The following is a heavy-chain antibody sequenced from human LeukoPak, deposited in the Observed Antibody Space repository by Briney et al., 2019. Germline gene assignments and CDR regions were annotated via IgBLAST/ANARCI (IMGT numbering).Heavy chain of an antibody. J-gene: IGHJ5*02. CDR3: ARAYSSGWYGENWFDP. CDR1: GYTFTGYY. V-gene: IGHV1-2*06. D-gene: IGHD6-19*01. CDR2: INPNSGGT. Sequence: ASVRLSCKASGYTFTGYYMHWVRQAPGQGLEWMGRINPNSGGTNYAQKFQGRVTMARDTSISTAYMELSRLRSDDTAVYYCARAYSSGWYGENWFDPWGQGTLVTVSS.